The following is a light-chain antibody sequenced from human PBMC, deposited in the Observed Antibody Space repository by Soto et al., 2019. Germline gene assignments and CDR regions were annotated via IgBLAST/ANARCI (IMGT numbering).Light chain of an antibody. CDR2: GAS. V-gene: IGKV3-20*01. CDR1: KSFSRSY. CDR3: QQYGDSSRT. Sequence: EIVLTQSPDTLSLSPGERATLSCRASKSFSRSYLAWYQQKPGQAPRLLIYGASSRATGIPDRFSGSGSGTDFTLTISRLEPEDFAMYYCQQYGDSSRTFGQGTKVEIK. J-gene: IGKJ1*01.